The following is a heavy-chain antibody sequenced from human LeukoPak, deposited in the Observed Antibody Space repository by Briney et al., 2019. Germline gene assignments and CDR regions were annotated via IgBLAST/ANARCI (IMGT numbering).Heavy chain of an antibody. Sequence: PSETLSLTCTVSGGSISSYFWNWIWQPAGKGLEWIGRIYTSGSTNYNPSLKSRVTMSVDTSKNQFSLKLSSVTAADTAVYYCARETASGFDIWGQGTMVTVSS. CDR2: IYTSGST. V-gene: IGHV4-4*07. CDR1: GGSISSYF. J-gene: IGHJ3*02. CDR3: ARETASGFDI.